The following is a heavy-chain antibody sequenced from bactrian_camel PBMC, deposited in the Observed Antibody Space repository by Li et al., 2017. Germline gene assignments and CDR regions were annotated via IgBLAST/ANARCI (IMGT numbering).Heavy chain of an antibody. CDR1: HYTYSSSC. CDR2: LDSHGST. V-gene: IGHV3S26*01. J-gene: IGHJ4*01. CDR3: AAGFGVGGMCRAYTY. D-gene: IGHD3*01. Sequence: HVQLVESGGGSVQAGGSLRLSCAASHYTYSSSCMYWFRQVPGKEREGVGFLDSHGSTTYADSVKGRFTISKDNAKNALYLQMNSLKPEDAAMYSCAAGFGVGGMCRAYTYGGQGTQVTVS.